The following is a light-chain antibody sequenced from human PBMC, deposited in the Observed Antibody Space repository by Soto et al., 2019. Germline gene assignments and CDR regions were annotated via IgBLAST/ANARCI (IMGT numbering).Light chain of an antibody. V-gene: IGKV1-9*01. CDR2: AAS. CDR1: QSISSW. CDR3: QQLNSYPQT. J-gene: IGKJ1*01. Sequence: DIQLTQSPSFLSASVGDRVTITCRASQSISSWLAWYQQKPGKAPKLLIYAASTLQSGVPSRFSGSGSGTDLTLTISSLQPEDFETYYCQQLNSYPQTFGQGTKVDIK.